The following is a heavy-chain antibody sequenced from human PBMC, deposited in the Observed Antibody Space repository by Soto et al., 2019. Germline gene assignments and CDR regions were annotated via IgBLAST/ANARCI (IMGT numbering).Heavy chain of an antibody. CDR1: GGSISSGGYY. CDR2: IYYSGST. Sequence: LSLTCTVSGGSISSGGYYWSWIRQHPGKGLEWIGYIYYSGSTYYNPSLKSRVTISVDTSKNQFSLKLSSVTAADTAVYYCARVSIDFWSGYSKGFDYWGQGTLVTVSS. J-gene: IGHJ4*02. V-gene: IGHV4-31*03. D-gene: IGHD3-3*01. CDR3: ARVSIDFWSGYSKGFDY.